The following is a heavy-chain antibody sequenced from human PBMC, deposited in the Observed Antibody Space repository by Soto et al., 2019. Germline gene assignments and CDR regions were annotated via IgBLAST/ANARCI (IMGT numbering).Heavy chain of an antibody. CDR3: TREGPRPGIVGATTVYYYYYGMDV. J-gene: IGHJ6*02. D-gene: IGHD1-26*01. Sequence: GGSLRLSCTASGFTFGDYAMSWFRQAPGKGLEWVGFIRSKAYGGTTKYAASVKGRFPISRDDSKSIAYLQMKSLKTEDTAVYYCTREGPRPGIVGATTVYYYYYGMDVWGQGTTVTVSS. CDR2: IRSKAYGGTT. V-gene: IGHV3-49*03. CDR1: GFTFGDYA.